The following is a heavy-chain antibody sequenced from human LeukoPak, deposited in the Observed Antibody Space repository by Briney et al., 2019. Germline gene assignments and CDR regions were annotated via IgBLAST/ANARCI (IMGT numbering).Heavy chain of an antibody. J-gene: IGHJ4*02. CDR3: ARDSNGDYYFDY. Sequence: ASVKVSCKASGYTFTGYYMHWVRQAPGQGLEWMGRINPNSGGTNYAQKFQGRVTMTRDTSISTAYMELSRLRSDDTAVYYCARDSNGDYYFDYWGQGTLVTVSS. CDR2: INPNSGGT. D-gene: IGHD4-17*01. CDR1: GYTFTGYY. V-gene: IGHV1-2*02.